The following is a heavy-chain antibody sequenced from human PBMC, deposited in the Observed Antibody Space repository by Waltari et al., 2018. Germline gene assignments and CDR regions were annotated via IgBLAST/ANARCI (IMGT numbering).Heavy chain of an antibody. Sequence: QVHLQESGPGLVKPSETLSLTCTVSGGSFRGYYWSWIRQPPGKGLEWIGDIYYNGGSNYSPSLESRVTIATDTSNSQFSLRRMSVTDADTAIYYCARVGTGLSGMFDSGGQGALVTVSS. CDR3: ARVGTGLSGMFDS. CDR2: IYYNGGS. V-gene: IGHV4-59*01. J-gene: IGHJ4*02. D-gene: IGHD1-1*01. CDR1: GGSFRGYY.